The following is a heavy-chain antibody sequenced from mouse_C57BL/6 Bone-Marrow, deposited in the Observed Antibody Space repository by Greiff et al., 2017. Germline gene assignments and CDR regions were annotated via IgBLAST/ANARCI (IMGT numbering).Heavy chain of an antibody. D-gene: IGHD2-3*01. J-gene: IGHJ2*01. V-gene: IGHV14-4*01. CDR2: IDPENGDT. CDR1: GFNIKDDY. CDR3: TTGDDGYYFYYFDY. Sequence: EVQLQESGAELVRPGASVKLSCTASGFNIKDDYMHWVKQRPEQGLEWIGWIDPENGDTEYASKFQGKATITADTSSNTAYLQFSSLTSEDTAVYYCTTGDDGYYFYYFDYWGQGTTLTVSS.